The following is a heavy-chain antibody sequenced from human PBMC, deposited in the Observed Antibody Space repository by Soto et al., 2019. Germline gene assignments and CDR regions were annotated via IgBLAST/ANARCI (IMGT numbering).Heavy chain of an antibody. CDR2: INSDGSST. CDR3: ARDFQY. CDR1: GFTFSTFW. J-gene: IGHJ4*02. Sequence: EVQLVESGGGLVQPGGSLRLSCEASGFTFSTFWMHWVRQAPGKGLVWVSRINSDGSSTYYADSVGGRVTISRDNAKNTRCLQLNSLRPEDTAVYYCARDFQYWGQGTLVTVSS. V-gene: IGHV3-74*01.